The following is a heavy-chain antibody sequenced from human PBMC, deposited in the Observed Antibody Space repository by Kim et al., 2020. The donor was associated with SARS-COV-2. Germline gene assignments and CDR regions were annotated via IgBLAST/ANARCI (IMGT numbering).Heavy chain of an antibody. Sequence: ASVKVSCKVSGYTLTELSMHWVRQAPGKGLEWMGGFDPEDGETIYAQKFQGRVTITEDTSTDTAYMELSSLRSEDTAVYYCATDRGDYGGNFRWFDPWGQGTLVTVSS. V-gene: IGHV1-24*01. D-gene: IGHD4-17*01. CDR2: FDPEDGET. J-gene: IGHJ5*02. CDR1: GYTLTELS. CDR3: ATDRGDYGGNFRWFDP.